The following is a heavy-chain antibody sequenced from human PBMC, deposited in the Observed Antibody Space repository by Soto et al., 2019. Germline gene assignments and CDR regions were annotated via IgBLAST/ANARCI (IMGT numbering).Heavy chain of an antibody. CDR2: ISGSGGGT. CDR3: AKENGYSSSWFEFDY. V-gene: IGHV3-23*01. Sequence: EASVRLSCEACGFTFSSYAMSWVRQALGKGLEWVSAISGSGGGTYYADSVKGRFTISRDNSKNTLYLQMNSLRAEDTAVYYCAKENGYSSSWFEFDYWGQGTLVTVSS. D-gene: IGHD6-13*01. CDR1: GFTFSSYA. J-gene: IGHJ4*02.